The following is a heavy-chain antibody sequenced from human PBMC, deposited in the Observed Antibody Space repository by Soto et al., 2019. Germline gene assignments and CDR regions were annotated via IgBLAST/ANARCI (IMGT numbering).Heavy chain of an antibody. CDR1: GYTFTSYG. J-gene: IGHJ4*02. V-gene: IGHV1-18*01. Sequence: QVQLVQSGAEVKKPGASVKVSCKASGYTFTSYGISWVRQAPGQGLEWMGWISAYNGNTKYAQKHQGRVTMTTDTSTSTAYRELRSLRSDDTAVYYCARDLGGSYYAPVDYWGQGALVTVSS. CDR2: ISAYNGNT. CDR3: ARDLGGSYYAPVDY. D-gene: IGHD1-26*01.